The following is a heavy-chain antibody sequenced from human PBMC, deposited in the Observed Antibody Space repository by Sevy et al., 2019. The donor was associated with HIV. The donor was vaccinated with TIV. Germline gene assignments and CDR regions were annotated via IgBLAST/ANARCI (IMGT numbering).Heavy chain of an antibody. CDR1: GFTFSSYG. CDR2: IWYDGSNK. J-gene: IGHJ4*02. Sequence: GGSLRLSCAASGFTFSSYGMHWVRQAPGKGLEWVAVIWYDGSNKYYADSVKGRFTISRDNSKNTLYLQMNSLRAEDTAVYYCARDLHKNARPITELDYWGQGTLVTISS. D-gene: IGHD6-6*01. CDR3: ARDLHKNARPITELDY. V-gene: IGHV3-33*01.